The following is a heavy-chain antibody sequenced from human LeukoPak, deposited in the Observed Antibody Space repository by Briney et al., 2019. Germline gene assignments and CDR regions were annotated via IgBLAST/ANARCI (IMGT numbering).Heavy chain of an antibody. D-gene: IGHD6-19*01. J-gene: IGHJ4*02. CDR2: VKYDGSTT. CDR3: ARDRGSSGWYEFDY. Sequence: PGGSLRLSCAASGFTFSAYWMHWVRQAPGKGLVWVSRVKYDGSTTTYADSVKGRFTISRDNAKNILYLQMNSLRVEDTAVYYCARDRGSSGWYEFDYWGQGTLVTVSS. CDR1: GFTFSAYW. V-gene: IGHV3-74*01.